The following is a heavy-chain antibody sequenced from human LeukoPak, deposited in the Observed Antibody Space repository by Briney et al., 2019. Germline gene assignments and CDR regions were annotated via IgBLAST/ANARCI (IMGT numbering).Heavy chain of an antibody. D-gene: IGHD3-22*01. J-gene: IGHJ4*02. CDR3: ARRADTSNYYDFGGYYFDY. CDR2: IYPGDSDT. Sequence: GESLKISCKGSGYSFTSYWIGWVRQMPGEGLEWMGIIYPGDSDTRYSPSFQGQVTISADKSISTAYLQWSSLKASDTAMYYCARRADTSNYYDFGGYYFDYWGQGTLVTVSS. CDR1: GYSFTSYW. V-gene: IGHV5-51*01.